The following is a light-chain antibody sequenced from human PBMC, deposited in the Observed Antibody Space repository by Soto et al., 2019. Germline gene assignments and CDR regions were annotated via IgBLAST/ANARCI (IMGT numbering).Light chain of an antibody. CDR1: SGSVSTISY. V-gene: IGLV8-61*01. CDR3: VLYMGSGIWM. J-gene: IGLJ3*02. CDR2: STN. Sequence: QTVVTQEASFSVSPGGTVTLTCGLSSGSVSTISYPSWYQQTPGQAPRTLIYSTNTRSSGVPDRFSGSILGTKAALTITGAQADDESYYYCVLYMGSGIWMFGGGTKLTVL.